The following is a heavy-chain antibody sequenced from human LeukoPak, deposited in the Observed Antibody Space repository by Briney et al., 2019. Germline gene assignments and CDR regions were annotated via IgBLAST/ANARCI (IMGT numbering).Heavy chain of an antibody. D-gene: IGHD3-22*01. Sequence: ASVKVSCKASGGTFSSYAISWVRQAPGQGLEWMGWISADKGNTKYSQKLQGRVTMTTDTSTSTAYMELRSLRSDDTAVYYCARSKDYFDSSGYIYYYYYMDVWGKGTTVTISS. CDR1: GGTFSSYA. CDR2: ISADKGNT. V-gene: IGHV1-18*01. J-gene: IGHJ6*03. CDR3: ARSKDYFDSSGYIYYYYYMDV.